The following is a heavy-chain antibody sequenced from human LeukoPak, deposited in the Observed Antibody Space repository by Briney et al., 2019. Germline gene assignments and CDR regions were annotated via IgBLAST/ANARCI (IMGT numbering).Heavy chain of an antibody. CDR3: ARTVYDLRGQGLIPGLDS. Sequence: GGSLRLSCAASGFTFNYYWMNWVRHAPGKGLEGVANIKQGGSEIYYVDSVKGRFTISRDNAKNSLYLQMNSLRAEDTGVYYCARTVYDLRGQGLIPGLDSWGQGTLVTISS. D-gene: IGHD6-19*01. J-gene: IGHJ4*02. CDR2: IKQGGSEI. CDR1: GFTFNYYW. V-gene: IGHV3-7*01.